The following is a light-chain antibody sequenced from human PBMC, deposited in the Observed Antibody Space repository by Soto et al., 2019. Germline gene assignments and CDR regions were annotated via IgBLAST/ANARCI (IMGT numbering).Light chain of an antibody. Sequence: EIVMTQSPATLSVSPGERAKISCRASQSISITLAWYQQKPGQAPRLLIYGASTRATDIPARFSGSGSGTEFTLTISGLQSEDFAVYYCQQYNNWPRTFGGGTKVEI. V-gene: IGKV3-15*01. CDR3: QQYNNWPRT. CDR2: GAS. J-gene: IGKJ4*01. CDR1: QSISIT.